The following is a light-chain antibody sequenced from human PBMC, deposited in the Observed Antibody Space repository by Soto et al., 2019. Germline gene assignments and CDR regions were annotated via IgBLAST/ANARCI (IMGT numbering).Light chain of an antibody. V-gene: IGKV3-20*01. CDR3: QQYVTSAIT. CDR1: QSLANSF. Sequence: EFVLTQSPGTLSLSPGERATLSCGASQSLANSFIAWYQQKPGQAPRLLIYDTSSRASGIPDRFSGSGSGTDFTLTISRLEPEDFALYYCQQYVTSAITFGQGTRLEI. J-gene: IGKJ5*01. CDR2: DTS.